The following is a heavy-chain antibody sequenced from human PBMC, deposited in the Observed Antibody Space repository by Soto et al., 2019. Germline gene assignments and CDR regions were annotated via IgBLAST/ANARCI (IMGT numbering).Heavy chain of an antibody. J-gene: IGHJ4*02. CDR3: AKDVRYCSGGPCHYFVC. CDR2: VSGRGGST. CDR1: GGTFSSYA. V-gene: IGHV3-23*04. Sequence: VQLVQSGAEVKKPGSSVKVSCKASGGTFSSYAMSWVRQAPGKGLEWVSAVSGRGGSTDYADSVKGRFTISRDNSMDTLFLQMNSLRAEDTAVYYCAKDVRYCSGGPCHYFVCWGQGTLVTVSS. D-gene: IGHD2-15*01.